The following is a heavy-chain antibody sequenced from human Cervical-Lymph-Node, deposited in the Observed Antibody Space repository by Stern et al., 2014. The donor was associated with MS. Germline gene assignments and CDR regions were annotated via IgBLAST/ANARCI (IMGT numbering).Heavy chain of an antibody. Sequence: VQLEESGAEVKKPGASVKVSCMASGYSFTSYFINWVRQAPGQGLEWMGIINPSAGNTNYAQKFQGRVVMTSDTSTGTVYMELSSLRSEDMAVYYCARDEGADYWGQGTLVTVSS. V-gene: IGHV1-46*01. CDR2: INPSAGNT. CDR1: GYSFTSYF. CDR3: ARDEGADY. J-gene: IGHJ4*02.